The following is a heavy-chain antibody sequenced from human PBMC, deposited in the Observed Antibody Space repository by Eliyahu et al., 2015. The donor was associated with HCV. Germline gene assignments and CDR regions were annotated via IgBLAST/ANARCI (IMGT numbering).Heavy chain of an antibody. V-gene: IGHV3-48*02. J-gene: IGHJ4*02. CDR2: ISNGGSVI. Sequence: EVQLVESGGGLVQPGESLRLSCAASGFXLSTYNMNWVRQAPGKGLEWVSYISNGGSVIFYANSVKGRFTISRDNAKNSLFLQMNSLRDEDTAVYYCAREGNNWNDADYWGQGTLVTVSS. CDR1: GFXLSTYN. D-gene: IGHD1-1*01. CDR3: AREGNNWNDADY.